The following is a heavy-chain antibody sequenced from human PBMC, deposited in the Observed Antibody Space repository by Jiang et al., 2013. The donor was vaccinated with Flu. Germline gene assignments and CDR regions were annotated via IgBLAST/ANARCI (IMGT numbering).Heavy chain of an antibody. J-gene: IGHJ6*02. D-gene: IGHD2-8*01. CDR1: AT. CDR3: ARGTNGAMDV. V-gene: IGHV6-1*01. Sequence: ATWNWIRQSPSRGLEWLGRTYYRSKWSNNYAVSVKSRITVNPDTSKNQFSLQLNSVTPEDTAVYFCARGTNGAMDVWGQGTTVTVSS. CDR2: TYYRSKWSN.